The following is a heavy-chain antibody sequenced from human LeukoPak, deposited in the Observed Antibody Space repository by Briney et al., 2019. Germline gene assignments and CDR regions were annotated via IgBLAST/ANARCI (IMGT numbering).Heavy chain of an antibody. D-gene: IGHD2-2*01. CDR2: ISAENGNT. CDR1: GYTFINYG. V-gene: IGHV1-18*01. Sequence: ASVKVSCKASGYTFINYGISWVRQAPGQGLEWMGWISAENGNTGYVENLQGRVTMTTDTSSSTVYMELRSLRPDDTAVYYCARERWWVVPAAMLGFYFDYWGQGTLVTVSS. CDR3: ARERWWVVPAAMLGFYFDY. J-gene: IGHJ4*02.